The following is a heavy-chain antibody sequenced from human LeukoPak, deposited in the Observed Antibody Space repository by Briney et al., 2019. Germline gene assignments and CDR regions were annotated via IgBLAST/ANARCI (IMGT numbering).Heavy chain of an antibody. CDR2: ISYDGSNK. D-gene: IGHD3-22*01. CDR3: AKADSSGYYDAFDI. J-gene: IGHJ3*02. V-gene: IGHV3-30*18. CDR1: GFTFSSYG. Sequence: GGSPRLSCAASGFTFSSYGMHWVRQAPGKGLEWVAVISYDGSNKYYADSVKGRFTISRDNSKNTLYLQMNSLRAEDTAVYYCAKADSSGYYDAFDIWGQGTMVTVSS.